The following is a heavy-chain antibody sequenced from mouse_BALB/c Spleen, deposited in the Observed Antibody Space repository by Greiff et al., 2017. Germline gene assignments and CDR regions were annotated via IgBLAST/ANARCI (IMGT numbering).Heavy chain of an antibody. J-gene: IGHJ1*01. CDR3: ARSTAGTYWYFDV. V-gene: IGHV14-3*02. D-gene: IGHD1-2*01. Sequence: VQLKESGAELVKPGASVKLSCKASGYTFTSYYMHWVKQRPEQGLEWIGRIDPANGNTKYDPKFQGKATITADTSSNTAYLQLSSLTSEDTAVYYCARSTAGTYWYFDVWGAGTTVTVSS. CDR1: GYTFTSYY. CDR2: IDPANGNT.